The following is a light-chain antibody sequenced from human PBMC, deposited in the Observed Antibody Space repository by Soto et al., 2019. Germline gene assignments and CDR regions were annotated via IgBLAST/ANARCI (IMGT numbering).Light chain of an antibody. J-gene: IGKJ1*01. Sequence: EIVMTQSPATLSVSPGERVTLSCRASQSVAGNLAWYQQKPGQAPRLLIYGASTRATGIPARFSGSGSGTEFTLNISSLQSEDFAVCYCQQYNNWPPAFGQGTKVEIK. CDR2: GAS. CDR1: QSVAGN. V-gene: IGKV3-15*01. CDR3: QQYNNWPPA.